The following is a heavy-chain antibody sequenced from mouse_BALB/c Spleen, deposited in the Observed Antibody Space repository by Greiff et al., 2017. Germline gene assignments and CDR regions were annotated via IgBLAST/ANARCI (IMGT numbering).Heavy chain of an antibody. CDR2: ISSGGSYT. V-gene: IGHV5-9-4*01. CDR3: ARLRLDAMDY. CDR1: GFTFSSYA. J-gene: IGHJ4*01. D-gene: IGHD1-2*01. Sequence: EVQLVESGGGLVKPGGSLKLSCAASGFTFSSYAMSWVRQSPEKRLEWVAEISSGGSYTYYPDTVTGRFTISRDNAKNTLYLEMSSLRSEDTAMYYCARLRLDAMDYWGQGTSVTVSS.